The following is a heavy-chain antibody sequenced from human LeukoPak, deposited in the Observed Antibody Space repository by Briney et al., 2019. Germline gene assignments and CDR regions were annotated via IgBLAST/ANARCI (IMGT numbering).Heavy chain of an antibody. J-gene: IGHJ3*02. CDR3: ARARYLTGSRDDAFDI. CDR2: ISAYNGNK. CDR1: GYTFPRYG. V-gene: IGHV1-18*01. Sequence: ASVNVSCKASGYTFPRYGISGVRQAPGQGLEWMAWISAYNGNKDYAQKFQGRLTMTTDTSTSTVYMELRSLRSDHTAVYYCARARYLTGSRDDAFDIWGQGTVVTVSS. D-gene: IGHD2-8*02.